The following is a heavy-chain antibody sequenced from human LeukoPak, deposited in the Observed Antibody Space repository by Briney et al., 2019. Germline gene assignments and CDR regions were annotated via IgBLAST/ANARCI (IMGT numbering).Heavy chain of an antibody. V-gene: IGHV1-18*01. J-gene: IGHJ6*03. CDR3: ARGRYCSSTSCYKVYYYYMDV. Sequence: ASVKVSCKASGYTFTSYGISWVRQAPGQGLEWMGWISGYNGNTNYAQKLQGRVTMTTDTSTSTAYMELRSLRSDDTAAYYCARGRYCSSTSCYKVYYYYMDVWGKGTTVTVSS. CDR1: GYTFTSYG. D-gene: IGHD2-2*02. CDR2: ISGYNGNT.